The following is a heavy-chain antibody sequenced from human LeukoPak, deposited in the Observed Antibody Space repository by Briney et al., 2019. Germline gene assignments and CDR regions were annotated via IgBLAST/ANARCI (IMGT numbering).Heavy chain of an antibody. CDR3: ARALSSGWYLLDV. D-gene: IGHD6-19*01. CDR1: GFTFSDYY. J-gene: IGHJ6*02. Sequence: GGSLRLSCAASGFTFSDYYMSWIRQAPGKGLEGVSYISSSGSYTNYTDSVKGRFTISRDNAKNSLYLQMNSLRAEDTAVYYCARALSSGWYLLDVWGQGTTVTVSS. V-gene: IGHV3-11*05. CDR2: ISSSGSYT.